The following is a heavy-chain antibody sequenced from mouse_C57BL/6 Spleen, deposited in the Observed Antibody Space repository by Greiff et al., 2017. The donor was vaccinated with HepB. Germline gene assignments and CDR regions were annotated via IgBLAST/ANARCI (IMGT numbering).Heavy chain of an antibody. D-gene: IGHD2-5*01. J-gene: IGHJ4*01. CDR2: IYPGDGDT. Sequence: QVQLKQSGAELVKPGASVKISCKASGYAFSSYWMNWVKQRPGKGLEWIGQIYPGDGDTNYNGKFKGKATLTADKSSSTAYMQLSSLTSEDSAVYFCARRAYYSNLYYAMDYWGQGTSVTVSS. CDR1: GYAFSSYW. CDR3: ARRAYYSNLYYAMDY. V-gene: IGHV1-80*01.